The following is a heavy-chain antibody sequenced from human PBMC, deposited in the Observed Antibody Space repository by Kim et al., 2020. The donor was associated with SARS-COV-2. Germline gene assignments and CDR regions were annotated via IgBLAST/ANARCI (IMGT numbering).Heavy chain of an antibody. V-gene: IGHV3-11*06. J-gene: IGHJ4*02. Sequence: KGRITTSRDNAKNSLYLQMNSLRAEDTAVYYCARDKATYYYGSGTTAPGYWGQGTLVTVSS. CDR3: ARDKATYYYGSGTTAPGY. D-gene: IGHD3-10*01.